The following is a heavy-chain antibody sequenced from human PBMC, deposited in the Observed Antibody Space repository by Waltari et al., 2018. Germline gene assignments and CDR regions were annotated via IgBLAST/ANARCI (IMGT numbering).Heavy chain of an antibody. CDR2: MNPPIGST. V-gene: IGHV1-8*03. J-gene: IGHJ6*03. Sequence: QVQLVQSGAEVKKPGASVKVSCKASGYSFTSYNINWVRQAAGQGLEWMGWMNPPIGSTGYAQKFQDRVTITRNTSIGTAYMELRSLRCEDTAVYYCARDDGSGTYYYRDVWGKGTTVTVSS. CDR3: ARDDGSGTYYYRDV. CDR1: GYSFTSYN. D-gene: IGHD3-10*01.